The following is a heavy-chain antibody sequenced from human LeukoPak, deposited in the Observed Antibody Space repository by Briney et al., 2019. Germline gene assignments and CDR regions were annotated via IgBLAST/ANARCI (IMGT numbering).Heavy chain of an antibody. CDR1: GFTFSTYA. V-gene: IGHV3-23*01. Sequence: GGSLRLSCAASGFTFSTYAMAWVRQAPGKGLQWVSGISASGGTTYYADSVKGRFTISRDKSKNTLYLQMNSLRAEDTAVYYCAKSLRVVPAAYDYWGQGTLVTVSS. J-gene: IGHJ4*02. CDR2: ISASGGTT. D-gene: IGHD2-2*01. CDR3: AKSLRVVPAAYDY.